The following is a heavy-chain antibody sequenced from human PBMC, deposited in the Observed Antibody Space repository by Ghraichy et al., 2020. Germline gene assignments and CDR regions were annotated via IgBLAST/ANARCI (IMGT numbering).Heavy chain of an antibody. CDR3: ETEYTSAWYVEGNY. D-gene: IGHD6-19*01. CDR2: IKPDGSGK. Sequence: GGSLRLSCEASGFTFTNYWMSWVRQAPGKGLEWVANIKPDGSGKYYSDSVKGRFTISRDNAKNSLYLQMNSLRAEDTAVYYCETEYTSAWYVEGNYWGQGTLVTVSS. V-gene: IGHV3-7*02. CDR1: GFTFTNYW. J-gene: IGHJ4*02.